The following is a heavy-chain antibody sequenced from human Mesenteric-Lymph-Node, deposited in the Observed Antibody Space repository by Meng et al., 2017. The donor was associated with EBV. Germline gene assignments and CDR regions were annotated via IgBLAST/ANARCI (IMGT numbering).Heavy chain of an antibody. CDR2: IHHSETA. CDR3: ARQGYCRTTTYSTWFDP. D-gene: IGHD2-15*01. Sequence: QVQRQQWGAGMLKPSETLSLTCVIDGGSFSGYSLNWIRQAPGKGLEWIGKIHHSETADYNPSLEDRVIISADTSKNQFSLKLTSVTAADTAVYYCARQGYCRTTTYSTWFDPWGQGTLVTVSS. J-gene: IGHJ5*02. CDR1: GGSFSGYS. V-gene: IGHV4-34*01.